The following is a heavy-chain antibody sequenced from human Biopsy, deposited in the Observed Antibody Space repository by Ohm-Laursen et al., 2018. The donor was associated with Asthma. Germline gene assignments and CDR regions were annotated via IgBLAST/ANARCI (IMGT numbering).Heavy chain of an antibody. CDR3: ARCQVGYSSGWSLLLKKFYYSGMDV. V-gene: IGHV1-69*13. D-gene: IGHD6-19*01. CDR2: ITTVFGTT. J-gene: IGHJ6*02. CDR1: GGTFSNFA. Sequence: SVKVSCKAPGGTFSNFAISWVRQAPGQGLEWLGGITTVFGTTNYAQKFQGRVTITADESTSTAYMEVTSLRSEDTAIYYCARCQVGYSSGWSLLLKKFYYSGMDVWGQGTAVTVSS.